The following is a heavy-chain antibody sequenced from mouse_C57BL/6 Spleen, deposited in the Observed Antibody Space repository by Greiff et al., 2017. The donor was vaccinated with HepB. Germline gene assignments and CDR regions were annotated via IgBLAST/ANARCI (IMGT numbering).Heavy chain of an antibody. J-gene: IGHJ4*01. V-gene: IGHV1-4*01. Sequence: VQLQQSGADLARPGASVKMSCKASGYTFTSDTRHWVKQRPGQGLEWIGDINPSSGYTKYNQKFKDKATLTADKSSSTAYMQLSSLTSEDAAVYYCARAMDYWGQGTSVTVSS. CDR2: INPSSGYT. CDR1: GYTFTSDT. CDR3: ARAMDY.